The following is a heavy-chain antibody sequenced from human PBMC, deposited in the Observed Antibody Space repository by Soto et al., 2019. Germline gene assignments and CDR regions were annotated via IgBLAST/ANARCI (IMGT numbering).Heavy chain of an antibody. D-gene: IGHD1-7*01. CDR3: ARSLTWNYPFDY. V-gene: IGHV4-30-2*01. J-gene: IGHJ4*02. Sequence: QLQLQESGSGLVKPSETLSLSCAVSGASITRGAYSWTWIRQPPGKGLEWIGYISHTGTTSYNPSLESRVTMSIETSKNQFSLRLTSVTAADTAVYYCARSLTWNYPFDYWGQGTLVTVSS. CDR2: ISHTGTT. CDR1: GASITRGAYS.